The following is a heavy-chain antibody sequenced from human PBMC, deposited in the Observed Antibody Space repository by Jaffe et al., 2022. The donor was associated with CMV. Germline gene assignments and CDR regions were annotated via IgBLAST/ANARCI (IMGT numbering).Heavy chain of an antibody. CDR2: INPTSGST. CDR1: GYSFTTYY. J-gene: IGHJ4*02. Sequence: QVQLVQSGPEVKKPGASVKVSCKASGYSFTTYYMHWVRQAPGQGLEWMGIINPTSGSTTYAQKFQGRITMTTDTSTGTGYMELTSLTSTDTAMYFCTAGQFLSDYWAQGTLVTVSS. V-gene: IGHV1-46*01. CDR3: TAGQFLSDY.